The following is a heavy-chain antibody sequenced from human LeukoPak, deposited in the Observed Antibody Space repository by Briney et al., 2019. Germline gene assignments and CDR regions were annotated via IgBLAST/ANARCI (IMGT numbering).Heavy chain of an antibody. CDR2: ISTFNGYT. Sequence: GASVKVSCKASGYTFTTYGISWVRQAPGQGLEWMGWISTFNGYTNYAQELQGRVTMTIDTSTSTAYMELRSLRSDDTAVYHCARDAPSMTVAGGIDYWGQGTLVTVSS. V-gene: IGHV1-18*01. CDR1: GYTFTTYG. J-gene: IGHJ4*02. D-gene: IGHD2-21*02. CDR3: ARDAPSMTVAGGIDY.